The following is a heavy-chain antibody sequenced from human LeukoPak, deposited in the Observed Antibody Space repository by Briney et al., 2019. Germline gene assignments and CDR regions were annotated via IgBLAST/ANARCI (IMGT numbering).Heavy chain of an antibody. CDR2: IYYSGST. CDR3: ARTPPCGGDCSRAFDI. J-gene: IGHJ3*02. D-gene: IGHD2-21*02. CDR1: GGSISSYY. V-gene: IGHV4-59*01. Sequence: SETLSLTCTVSGGSISSYYWSWLRQPPGKGLEWVGYIYYSGSTNYNPSLKSRVTISVDTSKNQFSLKLSSVTAADTAVYYCARTPPCGGDCSRAFDIWGQGTMVTVSS.